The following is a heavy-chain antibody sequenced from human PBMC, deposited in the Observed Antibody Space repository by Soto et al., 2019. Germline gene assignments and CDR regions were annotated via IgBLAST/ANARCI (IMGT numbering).Heavy chain of an antibody. D-gene: IGHD6-13*01. Sequence: ASVKVSCKASEYSFGDYYLHWLRQAPGQGLEWMGWINLNDGGTNYARKFQGRVTMTSDKSITTVYMELSSLRSGDTAVYYCVRDAPSQQSIFDSWGQGTLVTVSS. CDR2: INLNDGGT. J-gene: IGHJ4*02. CDR3: VRDAPSQQSIFDS. CDR1: EYSFGDYY. V-gene: IGHV1-2*02.